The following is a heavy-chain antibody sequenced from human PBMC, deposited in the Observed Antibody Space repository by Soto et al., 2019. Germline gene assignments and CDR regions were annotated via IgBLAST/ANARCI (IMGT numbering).Heavy chain of an antibody. CDR3: ASGLVEYSSSWYDY. V-gene: IGHV3-74*01. CDR2: INSDGSTT. D-gene: IGHD6-13*01. Sequence: GGSLRLSCAASGLTFSSNWMHWVRRAPGKGLVWVSRINSDGSTTTYADSVKGRFTISRDNRKNTLYLQMNSLTAADTAVYYCASGLVEYSSSWYDYWGQGT. J-gene: IGHJ4*02. CDR1: GLTFSSNW.